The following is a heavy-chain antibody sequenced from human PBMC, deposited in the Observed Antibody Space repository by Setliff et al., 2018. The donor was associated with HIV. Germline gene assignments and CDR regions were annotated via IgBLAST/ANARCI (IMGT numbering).Heavy chain of an antibody. Sequence: ASVKVSCKASGYTFTDYYIHWVRQAPGQGLEWIGWIYPNTGGTNHAQKFQGRVTMTRNTSISTAYMELSRLTSDDTAIYYCTRSTTADWGQGTMVTSPQ. V-gene: IGHV1-2*02. CDR1: GYTFTDYY. D-gene: IGHD4-17*01. J-gene: IGHJ4*02. CDR3: TRSTTAD. CDR2: IYPNTGGT.